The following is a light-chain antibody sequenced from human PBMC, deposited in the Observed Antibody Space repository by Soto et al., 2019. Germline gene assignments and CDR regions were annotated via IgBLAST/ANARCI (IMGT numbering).Light chain of an antibody. J-gene: IGKJ4*01. Sequence: EIVMTQSPATLSVSPGERATLSCRASQSVSTYLAWYQQKPGQAPRLLIFGASTRATGIPARFSGSGSGSEFTLTISILQSEDFAVYSCQQYNNWPLVTFGGGTKLEIK. CDR3: QQYNNWPLVT. CDR1: QSVSTY. V-gene: IGKV3-15*01. CDR2: GAS.